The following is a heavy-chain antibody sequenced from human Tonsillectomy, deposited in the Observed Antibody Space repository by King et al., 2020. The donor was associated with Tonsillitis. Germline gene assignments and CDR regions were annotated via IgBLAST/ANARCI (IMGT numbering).Heavy chain of an antibody. CDR2: IXPGDSDT. V-gene: IGHV5-51*01. CDR3: ACXGXSQAXGLXX. Sequence: QLVQXGAEVKKXGXSXKXSCKGXGYSFTSYWIGWVRQMPGKXLEWMGIIXPGDSDTRYSPSFXGXXTIXXDKSIXTAYLQWSSXKASDTAMYYCACXGXSQAXGLXXWGXXXXVTXSS. J-gene: IGHJ4*02. CDR1: GYSFTSYW.